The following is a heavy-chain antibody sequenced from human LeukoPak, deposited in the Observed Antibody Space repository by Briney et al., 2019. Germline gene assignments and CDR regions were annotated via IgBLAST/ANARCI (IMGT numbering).Heavy chain of an antibody. V-gene: IGHV3-23*01. CDR3: ASASDY. Sequence: PGGSLRLSCAASGFTFISCALSWVRQAPGKGLEWVSTVSVNGGTTYYADSVKGRFTISRDNSKNTLYLQMNSLRAEDTAVYYCASASDYWGQGTLVTVSS. J-gene: IGHJ4*02. CDR2: VSVNGGTT. CDR1: GFTFISCA.